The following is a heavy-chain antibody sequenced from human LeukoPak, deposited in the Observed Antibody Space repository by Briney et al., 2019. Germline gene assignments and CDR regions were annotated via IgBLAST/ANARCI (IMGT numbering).Heavy chain of an antibody. CDR2: VGPSGART. V-gene: IGHV3-23*01. CDR1: GFTFSHHG. D-gene: IGHD6-19*01. Sequence: GGSLRLSCAASGFTFSHHGMNWVRQAPGKGLEWVSGVGPSGARTYYADSVKGRFTVSRDNAKNSLYLQMNSLRAEDTAVYYCARARGIAVAGNWFDPWGQGTLVTVSS. J-gene: IGHJ5*02. CDR3: ARARGIAVAGNWFDP.